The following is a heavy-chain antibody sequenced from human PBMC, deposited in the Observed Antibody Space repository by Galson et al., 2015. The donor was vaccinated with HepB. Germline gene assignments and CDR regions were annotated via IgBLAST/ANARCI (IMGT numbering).Heavy chain of an antibody. D-gene: IGHD3-10*01. Sequence: QSGAEVKKPGESLKLSCKASGYTFSSWWIGWVRQMPGKGLEWMGIIYPGGSVTRYSPSFQGQVTMSADKSISTAYLQWSSLKASDTAMYYCARLLAYGSGNDGAYYGMDVWGQGTTVAVSS. V-gene: IGHV5-51*01. J-gene: IGHJ6*02. CDR3: ARLLAYGSGNDGAYYGMDV. CDR2: IYPGGSVT. CDR1: GYTFSSWW.